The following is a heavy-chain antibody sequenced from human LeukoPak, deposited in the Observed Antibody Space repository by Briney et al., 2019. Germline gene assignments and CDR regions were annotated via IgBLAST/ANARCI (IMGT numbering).Heavy chain of an antibody. CDR3: ARGRYSYGWNDS. CDR1: GGSIGTSAYY. CDR2: ISDSGST. D-gene: IGHD3-16*02. V-gene: IGHV4-31*03. J-gene: IGHJ5*01. Sequence: PSQTLSFTCTVSGGSIGTSAYYWNWIRQHPGKGLEWIGFISDSGSTLYNPSLKSRVTISSDTSKDQFSLKLTSVTAADMAVYYCARGRYSYGWNDSWGQGTLVIVSS.